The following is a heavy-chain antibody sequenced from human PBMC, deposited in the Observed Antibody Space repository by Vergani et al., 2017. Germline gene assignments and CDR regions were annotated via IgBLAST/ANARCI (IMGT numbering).Heavy chain of an antibody. D-gene: IGHD2-21*02. J-gene: IGHJ4*02. Sequence: EVQLVESGGGLVQPGGSLRLSCAASGFTVSSNYMSWVRQAPGKGLEWVSVIYSGGSTYYADSVKGRFTISRDNSKNTLYLQMNSLRAEDTAVYYCAKSIAYCGGNCYWNFDYWGQGTLVTVSS. CDR1: GFTVSSNY. V-gene: IGHV3-66*01. CDR3: AKSIAYCGGNCYWNFDY. CDR2: IYSGGST.